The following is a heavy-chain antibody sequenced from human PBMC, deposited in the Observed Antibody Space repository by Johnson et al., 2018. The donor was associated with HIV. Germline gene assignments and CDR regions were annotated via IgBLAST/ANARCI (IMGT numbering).Heavy chain of an antibody. CDR3: ASSGSESYYWDLGTNALII. CDR1: GFTFDDYA. CDR2: ISWNSDKI. J-gene: IGHJ3*02. D-gene: IGHD1-26*01. V-gene: IGHV3-9*01. Sequence: VQLVESGGGLVQPGRSLRLSCAASGFTFDDYAMHWVRQAPGKGLEWVSGISWNSDKIGSADSVRGRFSISRDNAKNTLYLQMNSLRAEDTAVYFCASSGSESYYWDLGTNALIIWGQGTMVTVSS.